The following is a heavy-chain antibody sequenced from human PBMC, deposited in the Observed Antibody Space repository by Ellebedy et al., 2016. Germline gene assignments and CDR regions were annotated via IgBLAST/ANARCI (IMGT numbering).Heavy chain of an antibody. CDR3: AKDRTSTWHSWVDQ. CDR2: ISSSGGRA. J-gene: IGHJ4*02. V-gene: IGHV3-23*01. D-gene: IGHD6-13*01. CDR1: GFTFSGYG. Sequence: GESLKISXAASGFTFSGYGMTWVRQAPGKGLEWVSEISSSGGRAYYAHSVKGRFTIFRDNSNNTLYLEMNDLRADDTAVYYCAKDRTSTWHSWVDQWGQGTLVTVSS.